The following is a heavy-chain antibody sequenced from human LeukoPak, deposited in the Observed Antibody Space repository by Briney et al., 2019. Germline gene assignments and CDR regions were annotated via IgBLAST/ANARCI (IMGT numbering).Heavy chain of an antibody. Sequence: PGGSLRLSCAASGFTLDDYGMSWVRQAPGKGLEWVSGINWNGGSTGYADSVKGRFTISRDNAKNSLYLQMNSLRAEDTALYYCARVGRSYYDSSGYYSYWGQGTLVTVSS. CDR3: ARVGRSYYDSSGYYSY. CDR2: INWNGGST. V-gene: IGHV3-20*04. J-gene: IGHJ4*02. CDR1: GFTLDDYG. D-gene: IGHD3-22*01.